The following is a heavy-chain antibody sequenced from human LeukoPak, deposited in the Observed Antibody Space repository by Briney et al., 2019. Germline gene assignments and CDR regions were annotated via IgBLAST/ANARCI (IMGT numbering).Heavy chain of an antibody. V-gene: IGHV3-30*03. CDR2: ISYDGSNK. J-gene: IGHJ3*02. Sequence: PGGSLRLSCAASGFTFSSYGMHWVRQAPGKGLEWVAVISYDGSNKYYADSVRGRFTISRDNSKNTLYLQMNSLRAEDTAVYYCAMLGIAAASAFDIWGQGTMVTVSS. CDR1: GFTFSSYG. CDR3: AMLGIAAASAFDI. D-gene: IGHD6-13*01.